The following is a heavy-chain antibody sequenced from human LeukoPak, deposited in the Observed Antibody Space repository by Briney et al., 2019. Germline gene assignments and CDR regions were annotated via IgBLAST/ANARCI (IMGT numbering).Heavy chain of an antibody. CDR1: GFTFSSYA. J-gene: IGHJ4*02. CDR2: VCGSGGSK. CDR3: AKRMGSGYYIFDY. V-gene: IGHV3-23*01. Sequence: GGSLRLSCAASGFTFSSYAMSWVRQAPGKGLEWVSAVCGSGGSKYYADSVKGRFTISRDNSKNTLYLQMNSLRAEDTAVYYFAKRMGSGYYIFDYWGQGTLVTVSS. D-gene: IGHD3-3*01.